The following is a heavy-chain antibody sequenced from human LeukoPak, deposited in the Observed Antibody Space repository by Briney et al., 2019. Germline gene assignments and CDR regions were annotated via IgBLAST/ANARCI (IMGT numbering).Heavy chain of an antibody. D-gene: IGHD2-21*02. CDR1: GFTFRSYG. CDR2: IWYDGSKK. Sequence: GGSLRLSCAASGFTFRSYGMHWVRQAPGKGLEWVAVIWYDGSKKYYVDSVKGRFTISRDNSKNTLYLQMNSLRAEDTAVYYCARDAPRAYCGGDCYDYFDYWGQGTLVTVSS. V-gene: IGHV3-33*01. CDR3: ARDAPRAYCGGDCYDYFDY. J-gene: IGHJ4*02.